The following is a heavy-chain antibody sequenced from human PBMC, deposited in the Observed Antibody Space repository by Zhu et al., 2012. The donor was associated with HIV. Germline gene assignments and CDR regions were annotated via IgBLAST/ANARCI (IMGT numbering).Heavy chain of an antibody. V-gene: IGHV4-61*01. J-gene: IGHJ6*03. CDR1: GGSVSSGSYY. CDR3: ARDRSPGYYYYMDV. D-gene: IGHD1-14*01. CDR2: IYYSGST. Sequence: QVQLQESGPGLVKPSETLSLTCTVSGGSVSSGSYYWSWIRQPPGKGLEWIGYIYYSGSTNYNPSLKSRVTISVDTSKNQFSLKLSSVTAADTAVYYCARDRSPGYYYYMDVWGKGTTVTVXS.